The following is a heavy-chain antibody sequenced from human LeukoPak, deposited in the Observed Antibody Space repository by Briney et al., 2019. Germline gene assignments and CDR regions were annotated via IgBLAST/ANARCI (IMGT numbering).Heavy chain of an antibody. CDR3: ARGRAQFDP. CDR1: GGSIIGFY. V-gene: IGHV4-59*01. J-gene: IGHJ5*02. Sequence: SETLSLTCTVSGGSIIGFYWSWIRQYPGKGLERIGYIYYSGSTKYNPSLTSRVTISVHTSKNEVSLSLTSVTAADTAVYYCARGRAQFDPWGQGTLVTVSS. CDR2: IYYSGST.